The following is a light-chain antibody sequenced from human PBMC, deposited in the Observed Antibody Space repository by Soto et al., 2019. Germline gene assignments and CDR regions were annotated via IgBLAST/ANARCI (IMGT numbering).Light chain of an antibody. V-gene: IGKV3D-15*01. Sequence: EIVMTQSPATLSVSPGERATLSCRASQSISRYLAWYQQKPGQGPRLLIYDASNRATGIPARFSGSGSGTEFTLTISSLQSEDFAVYYCQQYNNWPSITFGQGTRLEIK. CDR1: QSISRY. CDR2: DAS. J-gene: IGKJ5*01. CDR3: QQYNNWPSIT.